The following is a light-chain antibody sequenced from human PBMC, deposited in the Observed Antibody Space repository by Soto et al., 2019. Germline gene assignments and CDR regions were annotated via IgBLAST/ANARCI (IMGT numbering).Light chain of an antibody. V-gene: IGKV3-15*01. CDR2: DAS. J-gene: IGKJ3*01. Sequence: EIVMTQSPATLSVSPGERATLSCRASQSVRSNYLAWYQQKPGQAPRLLIYDASTRATGIPARFSGSGSGTEFTLTISSRRSEDLAVYFCQQYSDWPLTFGPGTKVDI. CDR3: QQYSDWPLT. CDR1: QSVRSN.